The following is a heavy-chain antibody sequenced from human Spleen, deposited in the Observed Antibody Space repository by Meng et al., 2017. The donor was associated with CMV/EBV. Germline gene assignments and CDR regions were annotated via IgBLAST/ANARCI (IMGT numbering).Heavy chain of an antibody. CDR2: ISYDGSNK. J-gene: IGHJ4*02. V-gene: IGHV3-30*04. D-gene: IGHD3-3*01. Sequence: LTFSSFAMHWVRQAPGKGLEWVAVISYDGSNKYYADSVKGRFTISRDNSKNTLYLQMNSLRAEDTAVYYCARDETVFGVVHNYLDYWGQGTLVTVSS. CDR1: LTFSSFA. CDR3: ARDETVFGVVHNYLDY.